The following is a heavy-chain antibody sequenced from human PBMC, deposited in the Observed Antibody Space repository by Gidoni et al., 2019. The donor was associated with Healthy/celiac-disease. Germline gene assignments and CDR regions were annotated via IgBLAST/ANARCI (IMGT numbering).Heavy chain of an antibody. J-gene: IGHJ5*02. CDR2: IYHSGST. V-gene: IGHV4-38-2*02. D-gene: IGHD6-13*01. CDR1: GYSISRGYY. CDR3: ARPYYSSSFGAWFDP. Sequence: QVQLQESGPGLLKPSETLSLTCTVSGYSISRGYYWGWIRQPPGKGLEWIGSIYHSGSTYYNPSLKSRVTISVDTSKNQFSLKLSSVTAADTAVYYCARPYYSSSFGAWFDPWGQGTLVTVSS.